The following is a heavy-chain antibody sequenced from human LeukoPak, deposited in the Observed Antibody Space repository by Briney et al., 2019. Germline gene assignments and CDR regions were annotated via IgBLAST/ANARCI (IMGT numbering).Heavy chain of an antibody. J-gene: IGHJ3*02. CDR2: ISGSGGST. CDR1: GFTFSSYA. D-gene: IGHD6-19*01. CDR3: AKDDAVAGTGDAFDI. V-gene: IGHV3-23*01. Sequence: GGSLRLSCAASGFTFSSYAMSWVRQAPGQGLEWISAISGSGGSTYYADSVKGRFTISRDNSKNTLYLQMNSLRAEDTAVYYCAKDDAVAGTGDAFDIWGQGTMVTVSS.